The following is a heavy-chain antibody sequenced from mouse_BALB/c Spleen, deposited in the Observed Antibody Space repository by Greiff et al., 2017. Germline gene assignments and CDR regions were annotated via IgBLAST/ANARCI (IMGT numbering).Heavy chain of an antibody. CDR2: ISYSGST. CDR3: ARHDYDDWFAY. V-gene: IGHV3-2*02. CDR1: GYSITSDYA. Sequence: VQLQQSGPGLVKPSQSLSLTCTVTGYSITSDYAWNWIRQFPGNKLEWMGYISYSGSTSYNPSLKSRISITRDTSKNQFFLQLNSVTTEDTATYYCARHDYDDWFAYWGQGTLVTVSA. D-gene: IGHD2-4*01. J-gene: IGHJ3*01.